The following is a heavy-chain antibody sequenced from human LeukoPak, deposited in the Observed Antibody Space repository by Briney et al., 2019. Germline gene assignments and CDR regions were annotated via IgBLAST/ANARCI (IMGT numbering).Heavy chain of an antibody. CDR3: ANLGATIQI. CDR2: ISGSGDST. V-gene: IGHV3-23*01. J-gene: IGHJ4*02. Sequence: GGSLRLSCAASGFTFSHYAMNWVRQTAGKGLEWVSAISGSGDSTSYSDSVRGRFTISRGNFKNTLYLQMNSLRTEDTAVYYCANLGATIQIGGQGTLVTVSS. D-gene: IGHD1-26*01. CDR1: GFTFSHYA.